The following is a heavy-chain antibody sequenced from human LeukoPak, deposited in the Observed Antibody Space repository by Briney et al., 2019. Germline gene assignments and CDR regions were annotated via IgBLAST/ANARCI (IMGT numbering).Heavy chain of an antibody. J-gene: IGHJ4*02. Sequence: SETLSLTCTVSGGSISSYYWSWIRQPPGKGLEWIGYIYYSGSTNHNPSLKSRVTISVDTSKNQFSLKLSTVTAADTAVYYCARVGLLWFGEPYYLDYWGQRTRVTVSS. CDR2: IYYSGST. CDR3: ARVGLLWFGEPYYLDY. CDR1: GGSISSYY. D-gene: IGHD3-10*01. V-gene: IGHV4-59*01.